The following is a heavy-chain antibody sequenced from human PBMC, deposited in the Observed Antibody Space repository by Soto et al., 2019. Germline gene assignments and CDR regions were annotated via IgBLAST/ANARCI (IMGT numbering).Heavy chain of an antibody. J-gene: IGHJ3*02. CDR1: GGSLSSDNFF. V-gene: IGHV4-31*03. D-gene: IGHD1-26*01. CDR2: IYHTGAA. CDR3: AREVISPATSDAFDI. Sequence: QVQLQESGPGLVKPSQTLSVTCTVSGGSLSSDNFFWSWVRQHPETGLAWVGYIYHTGAAYYNPSLKSRLTISLDTSKNRVSLSLISVTAADTAVYYCAREVISPATSDAFDIWGQGTMVTVSS.